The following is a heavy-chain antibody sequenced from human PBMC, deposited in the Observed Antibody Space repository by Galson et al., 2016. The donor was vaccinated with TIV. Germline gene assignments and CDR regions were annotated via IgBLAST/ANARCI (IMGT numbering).Heavy chain of an antibody. J-gene: IGHJ4*01. Sequence: SVKVSCKASGGTFSSYVIKWVRQAPGQGLEWMGEIIPMFGTANYAQKFQGRVTITADESTSTAYMDLRSLRSEDTAVYFCATSLDYSQIFDYWGHGTLVTVSS. V-gene: IGHV1-69*13. CDR1: GGTFSSYV. CDR2: IIPMFGTA. D-gene: IGHD4-11*01. CDR3: ATSLDYSQIFDY.